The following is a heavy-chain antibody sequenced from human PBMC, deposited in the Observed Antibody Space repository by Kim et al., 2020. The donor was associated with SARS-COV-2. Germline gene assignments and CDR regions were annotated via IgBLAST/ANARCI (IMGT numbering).Heavy chain of an antibody. D-gene: IGHD2-21*01. V-gene: IGHV3-21*01. J-gene: IGHJ5*02. CDR1: GFTFSRYS. CDR3: ASLTPIVVGNWFDP. Sequence: GGSLRLSCAASGFTFSRYSMNWVRQAPGQGLEWVSSISSSSSYIYYAASVKGRFTISRDNAKNSLYMQMNSLRAEDTAVYYCASLTPIVVGNWFDPWGQGTLVTVSS. CDR2: ISSSSSYI.